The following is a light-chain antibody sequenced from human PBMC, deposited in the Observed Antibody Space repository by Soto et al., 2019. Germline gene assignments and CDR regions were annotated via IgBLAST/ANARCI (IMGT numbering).Light chain of an antibody. J-gene: IGKJ1*01. Sequence: EIVLTHSPGTLSLSPGERATLSCRASQSVSSSYLAWYQQKPGQAPRLLIYGASSRATGIPDRFSGSGSGTDFTLTISRLEPEDFAVYYCQQYGSSRGWTFGQGTKVDIK. CDR2: GAS. V-gene: IGKV3-20*01. CDR3: QQYGSSRGWT. CDR1: QSVSSSY.